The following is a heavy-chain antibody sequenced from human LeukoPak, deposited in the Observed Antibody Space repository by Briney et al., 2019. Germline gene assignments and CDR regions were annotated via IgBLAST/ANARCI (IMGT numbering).Heavy chain of an antibody. CDR1: GFTFSGYS. CDR2: ISSSSNTI. V-gene: IGHV3-48*01. CDR3: ARETGAFDY. Sequence: GGSLRLSCAVSGFTFSGYSLNWVRQAPGKGLEWVSYISSSSNTIYYADSVKGRFTISRDNAKNSLYLQMNSLRAEDTAVYYCARETGAFDYWGQGTLVTVSP. J-gene: IGHJ4*02. D-gene: IGHD7-27*01.